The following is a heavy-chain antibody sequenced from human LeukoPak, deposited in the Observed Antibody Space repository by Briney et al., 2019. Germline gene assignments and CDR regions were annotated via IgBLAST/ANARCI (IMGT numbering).Heavy chain of an antibody. CDR2: ISYDGSNK. Sequence: PGRSLRLSCAASGFTFSSYGMHWVRQAPGKGLEWVAVISYDGSNKYYADSVKGRFTISRDNSKNTLYLQMNSLRAEDTAVYYCATDIVVVVAAQPFDYWGQGTLVTVSS. J-gene: IGHJ4*02. V-gene: IGHV3-30*03. CDR3: ATDIVVVVAAQPFDY. CDR1: GFTFSSYG. D-gene: IGHD2-15*01.